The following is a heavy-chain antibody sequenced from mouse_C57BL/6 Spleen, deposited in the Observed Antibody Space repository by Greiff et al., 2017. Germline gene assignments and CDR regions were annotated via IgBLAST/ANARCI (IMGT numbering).Heavy chain of an antibody. J-gene: IGHJ1*03. CDR3: ARAGLGSSYGWYFDV. CDR2: IYPRSGNT. CDR1: GYTFTSYG. V-gene: IGHV1-81*01. D-gene: IGHD1-1*01. Sequence: VQRVESGAELARPGASVKLSCKASGYTFTSYGISWVKQRTGQGLEWIGEIYPRSGNTYYNEKFKGKATLTADKSSSTAYMELRSLTSEDSAVYFCARAGLGSSYGWYFDVWGTGTTVTVSS.